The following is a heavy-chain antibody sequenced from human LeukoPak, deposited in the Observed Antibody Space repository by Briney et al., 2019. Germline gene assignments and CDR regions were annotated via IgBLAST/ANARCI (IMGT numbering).Heavy chain of an antibody. D-gene: IGHD2-15*01. CDR1: GFTFSSYA. V-gene: IGHV3-21*01. Sequence: GGPLRLSCAASGFTFSSYAMSWVRQAPGKGLQWVSSISSSSSYIYYADSVKGRFTISRDNAKNSLYLQMNSLRAEDTAVYYCARVYCSGGSCYDYWGQGTLVTVSS. CDR2: ISSSSSYI. J-gene: IGHJ4*02. CDR3: ARVYCSGGSCYDY.